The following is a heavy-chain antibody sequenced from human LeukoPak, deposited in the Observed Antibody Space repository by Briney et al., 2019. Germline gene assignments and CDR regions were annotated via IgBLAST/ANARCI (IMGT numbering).Heavy chain of an antibody. CDR3: AKSRGSGSYYYYGLDV. CDR2: ISGSASVT. J-gene: IGHJ6*04. CDR1: GFTFSTYA. Sequence: GGSLRLSCAASGFTFSTYAMSWVRLAPGKGLEWVSGISGSASVTYSSASVKGRFTISRDNSKNTLYLQMNSLRAEDTAVYYCAKSRGSGSYYYYGLDVWGKGTTVTVSS. D-gene: IGHD3-10*01. V-gene: IGHV3-23*01.